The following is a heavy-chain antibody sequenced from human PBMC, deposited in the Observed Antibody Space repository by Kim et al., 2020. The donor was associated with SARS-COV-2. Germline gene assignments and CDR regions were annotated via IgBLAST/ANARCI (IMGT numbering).Heavy chain of an antibody. CDR1: GFAINNYA. CDR2: VSGTLT. Sequence: GGSLRLSCVASGFAINNYAMGWVRQAPGKGLEWVAVSGTLTEYADSVKGRLTISRDNSRNTVYLQMNSLSVDDTAIYFCAKAIGDNNYFDSWGQGTLVTVSS. D-gene: IGHD2-21*01. J-gene: IGHJ4*02. V-gene: IGHV3-23*01. CDR3: AKAIGDNNYFDS.